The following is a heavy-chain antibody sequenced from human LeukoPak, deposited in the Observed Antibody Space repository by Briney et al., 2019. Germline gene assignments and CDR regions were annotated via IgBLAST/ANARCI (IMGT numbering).Heavy chain of an antibody. J-gene: IGHJ4*02. D-gene: IGHD3-22*01. CDR1: GFTFDDYA. CDR3: AKDNYYDSSGYIDY. Sequence: PGASLSLSCAASGFTFDDYAMHWVRQAPGKGLEWVSGISWNSGSIGYADSVKGRFTISRDNAKNSLYLQMNSLRAEDMALYYCAKDNYYDSSGYIDYWGQGTLVTVSS. V-gene: IGHV3-9*03. CDR2: ISWNSGSI.